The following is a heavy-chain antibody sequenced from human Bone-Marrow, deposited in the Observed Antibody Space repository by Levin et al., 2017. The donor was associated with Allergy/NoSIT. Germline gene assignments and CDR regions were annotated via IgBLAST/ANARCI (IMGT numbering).Heavy chain of an antibody. Sequence: GGSLRLSCAASGFTFRKHWMHWVRQTPGKGLVWVSRINIDGSSINYADSVRGRLTISRDNARNTLYLQMNNLRIEDTGVYYCARGGQQHNSGWHIRGLDPALDVWGQGTTVTVSS. J-gene: IGHJ6*02. CDR2: INIDGSSI. CDR1: GFTFRKHW. D-gene: IGHD6-19*01. V-gene: IGHV3-74*01. CDR3: ARGGQQHNSGWHIRGLDPALDV.